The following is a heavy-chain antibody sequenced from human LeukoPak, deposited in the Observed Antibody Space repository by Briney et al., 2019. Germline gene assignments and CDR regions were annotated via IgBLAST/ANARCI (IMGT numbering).Heavy chain of an antibody. Sequence: ASVKVSCKSSGYTFTRYGISWLRQAPGQGLEWMGWISPDKGNTNYAQKFQGRVTMTRDTSTSTVYMELSSLRSEDTAVYYCARATVEKTPFDYWGQGTLVTVSS. V-gene: IGHV1-18*01. CDR3: ARATVEKTPFDY. CDR1: GYTFTRYG. CDR2: ISPDKGNT. J-gene: IGHJ4*02. D-gene: IGHD4-23*01.